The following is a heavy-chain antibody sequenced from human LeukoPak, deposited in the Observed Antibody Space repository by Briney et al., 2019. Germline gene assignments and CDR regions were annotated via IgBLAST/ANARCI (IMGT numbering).Heavy chain of an antibody. CDR2: ISSSSSTI. J-gene: IGHJ6*02. D-gene: IGHD3-3*01. V-gene: IGHV3-48*02. CDR3: ARDRRRFLEWLSSDYYYGMDV. CDR1: GFTFSSYS. Sequence: GGSLRLSCAASGFTFSSYSMNWVRQAPGKGLEWVSYISSSSSTIYYADSVKGRFTISRDNAKNSLCLQMNSLRDEDTAVYYCARDRRRFLEWLSSDYYYGMDVWGQGTTVTVSS.